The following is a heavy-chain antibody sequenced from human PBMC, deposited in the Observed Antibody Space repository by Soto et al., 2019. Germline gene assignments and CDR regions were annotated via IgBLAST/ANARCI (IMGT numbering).Heavy chain of an antibody. CDR1: GYTFTSYA. D-gene: IGHD2-2*01. CDR3: ATSLIVVVPSARGARCER. CDR2: INAGNGNT. V-gene: IGHV1-3*01. Sequence: ASVRVSCKASGYTFTSYAMHWVRQAPGQRLEWMGWINAGNGNTKYSQKFQGRVTITRDTSASTAYMELSSLRSEDTAVYYCATSLIVVVPSARGARCERWGQGTMVTVSS. J-gene: IGHJ5*02.